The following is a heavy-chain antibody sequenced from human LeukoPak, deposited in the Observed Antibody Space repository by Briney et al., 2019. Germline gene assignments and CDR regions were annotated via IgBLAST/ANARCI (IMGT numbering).Heavy chain of an antibody. V-gene: IGHV3-30-3*01. CDR3: ARGSSSWMGIYYYYYGMDV. CDR2: ISYDRSNK. Sequence: GGSLRLSCAASGFTFSSYAMHWVRQAPGKGLEWVAVISYDRSNKYYADSVKGRFTISRDNSKNTLYLQMNSLRAEDTAVYYCARGSSSWMGIYYYYYGMDVWGQGTTVTVSS. D-gene: IGHD6-13*01. CDR1: GFTFSSYA. J-gene: IGHJ6*02.